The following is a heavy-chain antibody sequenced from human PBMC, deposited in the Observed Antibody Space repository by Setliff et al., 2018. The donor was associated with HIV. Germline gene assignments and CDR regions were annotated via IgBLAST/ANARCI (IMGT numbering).Heavy chain of an antibody. V-gene: IGHV2-5*02. CDR1: GFSLTTSAVG. Sequence: SGPTLVNPTQTLTLTCAFSGFSLTTSAVGVGWIRQPPGKALEWLALIYWDDDKRYRSSLESRLTITKDTSKNQVVLTMTNMDPVDTATYYCAHSLYCSSSNCSGLLFDYWGQGTLVTVSS. CDR3: AHSLYCSSSNCSGLLFDY. J-gene: IGHJ4*02. CDR2: IYWDDDK. D-gene: IGHD2-2*01.